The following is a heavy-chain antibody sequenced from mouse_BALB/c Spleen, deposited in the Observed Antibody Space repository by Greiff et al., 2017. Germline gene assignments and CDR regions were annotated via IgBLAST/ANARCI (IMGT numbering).Heavy chain of an antibody. CDR1: GFTFSSFG. D-gene: IGHD2-10*01. V-gene: IGHV5-17*02. CDR3: ARAYYGNYEGAMDY. Sequence: EVQRVESGGGLVQPGGSRKLSCAASGFTFSSFGMHWVRQAPEKGLEWVAYISSGSSTIYYADTVKGRFTISRDNPKNTLFLQMTSLRSEDTAMYYCARAYYGNYEGAMDYWGQGTSVTVSS. J-gene: IGHJ4*01. CDR2: ISSGSSTI.